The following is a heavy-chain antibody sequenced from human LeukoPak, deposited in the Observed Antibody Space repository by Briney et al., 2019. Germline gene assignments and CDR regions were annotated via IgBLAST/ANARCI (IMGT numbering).Heavy chain of an antibody. CDR1: GYTFTSYG. Sequence: ASVKVSCKASGYTFTSYGISWVRQAPGQGLEWMGWISAYNGNTNYAQKLQGRVTMTTDTSTSTAYVEPRSLRSDDTAVYYCARVSPGVGSDFDYWGQGTLVTVSS. J-gene: IGHJ4*02. D-gene: IGHD2-8*01. CDR3: ARVSPGVGSDFDY. CDR2: ISAYNGNT. V-gene: IGHV1-18*01.